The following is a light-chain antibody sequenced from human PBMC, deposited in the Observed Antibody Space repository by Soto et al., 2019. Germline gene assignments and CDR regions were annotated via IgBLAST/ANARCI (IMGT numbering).Light chain of an antibody. CDR3: QQIGSLPIT. Sequence: EIVLTQSPGTLSLSPGERATLSCRASQSLSGGYLAWFQQKPGQTPRLLIYSASNRATGIPDRFSGSGSETDFTLTISRLEHEDFVVYYCQQIGSLPITFGQGTRLEMK. CDR2: SAS. CDR1: QSLSGGY. J-gene: IGKJ5*01. V-gene: IGKV3-20*01.